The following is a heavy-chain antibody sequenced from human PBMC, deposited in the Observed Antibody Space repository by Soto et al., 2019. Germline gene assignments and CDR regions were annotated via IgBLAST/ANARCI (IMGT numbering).Heavy chain of an antibody. CDR3: AKSYSSNWYDYFDY. V-gene: IGHV3-23*01. Sequence: EAQLLDSGGGLVQPGGSLRLSCAASGFTFSNFAMSWVRQAPGMGLEWVSAISGGGDSTYYADSVKGRFSISRDTSKNTLYLQMNSLRAEDTALYYCAKSYSSNWYDYFDYWGQGTLVTVSS. J-gene: IGHJ4*02. CDR1: GFTFSNFA. D-gene: IGHD6-13*01. CDR2: ISGGGDST.